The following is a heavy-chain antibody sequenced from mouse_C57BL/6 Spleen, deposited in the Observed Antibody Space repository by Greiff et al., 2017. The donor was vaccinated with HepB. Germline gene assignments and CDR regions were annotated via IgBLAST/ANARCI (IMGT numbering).Heavy chain of an antibody. CDR2: IDPSDSYT. V-gene: IGHV1-69*01. CDR3: GRGNWDYYAMDY. CDR1: GYTFTSYW. D-gene: IGHD4-1*01. J-gene: IGHJ4*01. Sequence: QVQLKQPGAELVMPGASVKLSCKASGYTFTSYWMHWVKQRPGQGLEWIGEIDPSDSYTNYNQKFKGKSTLTVDKSSSTAYMQLSSLTSEDSAVYYCGRGNWDYYAMDYWGQGTSVTVSS.